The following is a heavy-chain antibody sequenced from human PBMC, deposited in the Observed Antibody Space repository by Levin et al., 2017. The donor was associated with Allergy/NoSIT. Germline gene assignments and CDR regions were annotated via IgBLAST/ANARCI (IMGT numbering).Heavy chain of an antibody. D-gene: IGHD3-9*01. CDR1: GGSISSSSYY. J-gene: IGHJ4*02. CDR2: IYYSGST. V-gene: IGHV4-39*01. CDR3: ARHSLRYLRGGSHDY. Sequence: PSETLSLTCTVSGGSISSSSYYWGWIRQPPGKGLEWIGSIYYSGSTYYNPSLKSRVTISVDTSKNQFSLKLSSVTAADTAVYYCARHSLRYLRGGSHDYWGQGTLVTVSS.